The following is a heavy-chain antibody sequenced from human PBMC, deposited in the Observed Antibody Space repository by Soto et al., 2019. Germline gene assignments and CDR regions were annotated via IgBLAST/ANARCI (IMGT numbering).Heavy chain of an antibody. D-gene: IGHD2-8*01. CDR1: GYTFTSYA. Sequence: ASVKVSCKASGYTFTSYAMHWVHQAPGQRLEWMGWINAGNGNTKYSQKFQGRVTITRDTSASTAYMELSSLRSEDTAVYYCARDLNCTNGVCHPTFDYWGQGTLVTVSS. J-gene: IGHJ4*02. V-gene: IGHV1-3*01. CDR2: INAGNGNT. CDR3: ARDLNCTNGVCHPTFDY.